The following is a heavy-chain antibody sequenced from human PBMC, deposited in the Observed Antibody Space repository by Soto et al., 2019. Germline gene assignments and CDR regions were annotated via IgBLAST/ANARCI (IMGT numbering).Heavy chain of an antibody. CDR3: ARGVGGVLVSGFDY. J-gene: IGHJ4*02. Sequence: GGSLRLSCDASDFMFRMYLMSWVRQAPGRGLEWVANINQDGSEKYYADSVKGRFAISRDNTKNLLSLQMNSLRAEDTAIYYYARGVGGVLVSGFDYWGQGPLVTVSS. D-gene: IGHD3-16*01. V-gene: IGHV3-7*01. CDR1: DFMFRMYL. CDR2: INQDGSEK.